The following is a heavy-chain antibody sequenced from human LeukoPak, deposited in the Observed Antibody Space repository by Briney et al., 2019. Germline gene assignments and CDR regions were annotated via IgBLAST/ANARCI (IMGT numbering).Heavy chain of an antibody. CDR2: IGFDGSNE. CDR3: AKSARCSSTSCPPEN. V-gene: IGHV3-30*02. CDR1: GFTFSSYG. J-gene: IGHJ4*02. Sequence: GGSLRLSCAASGFTFSSYGMHWVRQAPGKGLEWVAFIGFDGSNEYYADSVKGRFTISRDNSKNTLYLQMNSLRAGDTAVYYCAKSARCSSTSCPPENWGQGTLVTVSS. D-gene: IGHD2-2*01.